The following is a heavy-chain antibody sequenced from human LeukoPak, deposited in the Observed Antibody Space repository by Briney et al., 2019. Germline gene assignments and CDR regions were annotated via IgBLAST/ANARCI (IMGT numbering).Heavy chain of an antibody. CDR2: INHSGSA. Sequence: KPSETLSLTCAVYGGSFSGYYWSWIRQPPGKGLEWIGEINHSGSANYNPSLKSRVTISVDTSKNQFSLKLSSVTAADTAVYYCARGRLRLAAAGYYYYYGMDVWGKGTTGTVSS. CDR1: GGSFSGYY. V-gene: IGHV4-34*01. D-gene: IGHD6-13*01. J-gene: IGHJ6*04. CDR3: ARGRLRLAAAGYYYYYGMDV.